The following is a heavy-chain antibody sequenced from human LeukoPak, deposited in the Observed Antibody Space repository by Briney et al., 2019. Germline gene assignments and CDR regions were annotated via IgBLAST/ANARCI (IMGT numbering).Heavy chain of an antibody. CDR3: ARVTRGGYDGYFDY. Sequence: GGSLRLSCAASGFTFSSYEMHWVRQAPGKGLEWVSYISSSGSDIYYADSVKGRFTISRDNAKNSLYLRMNSLRAEDTAVYYCARVTRGGYDGYFDYWGQGTLVTVSS. CDR1: GFTFSSYE. J-gene: IGHJ4*02. V-gene: IGHV3-48*03. D-gene: IGHD5-12*01. CDR2: ISSSGSDI.